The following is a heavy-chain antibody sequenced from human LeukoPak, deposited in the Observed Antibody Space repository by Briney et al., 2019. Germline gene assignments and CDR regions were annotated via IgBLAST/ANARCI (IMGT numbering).Heavy chain of an antibody. CDR1: GFTFSSYA. CDR2: IYSGGST. V-gene: IGHV3-53*01. D-gene: IGHD2-21*02. Sequence: GGSLRLSCAASGFTFSSYAMSWVRQAPGKGLEWVSVIYSGGSTYYADSVKGRFTISRDNSKNTLYLQMNSLRAEDTAVYYCARDRGDHRGGGFDYWGQGTLVTVSS. CDR3: ARDRGDHRGGGFDY. J-gene: IGHJ4*02.